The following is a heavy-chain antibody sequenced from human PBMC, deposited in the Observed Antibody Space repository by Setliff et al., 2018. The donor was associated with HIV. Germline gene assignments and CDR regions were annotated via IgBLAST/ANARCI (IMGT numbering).Heavy chain of an antibody. CDR1: GGSISGHY. CDR2: IYSSGST. J-gene: IGHJ4*02. V-gene: IGHV4-4*09. Sequence: SETVSLTCTVSGGSISGHYWSWIRQPPGRGLEWIGYIYSSGSTNFNPPLQSRVTISVDTSKNQFSLKLNSVTAADTAVYYCARTGYSSSWYLFDYWGQGTLVTVSS. CDR3: ARTGYSSSWYLFDY. D-gene: IGHD6-13*01.